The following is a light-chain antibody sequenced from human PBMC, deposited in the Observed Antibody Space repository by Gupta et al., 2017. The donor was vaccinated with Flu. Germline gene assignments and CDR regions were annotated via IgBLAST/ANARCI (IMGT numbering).Light chain of an antibody. V-gene: IGLV1-40*01. J-gene: IGLJ1*01. CDR2: ANS. CDR1: SSNIGAGFD. CDR3: QSFDISLSGYV. Sequence: SSNIGAGFDVHRYQQIQGTAPKLLIYANSNRPSGVPDRFSGSKSGTSASLAITGLQAEDEADYYCQSFDISLSGYVFASGTKVTVL.